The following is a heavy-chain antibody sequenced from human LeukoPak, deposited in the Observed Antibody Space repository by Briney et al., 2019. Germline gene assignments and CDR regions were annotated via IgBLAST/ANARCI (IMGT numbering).Heavy chain of an antibody. J-gene: IGHJ6*02. CDR2: VIPIFGTA. D-gene: IGHD3-10*01. V-gene: IGHV1-69*13. CDR3: AREAVRGVTSYHGMDV. Sequence: ASVKVSCKASGGTFSSYAISWVRQAPGQGLEWMGGVIPIFGTANYAQKFQGRVTITADESTSTAYMELSSLRSEGTAVYYCAREAVRGVTSYHGMDVWGQGTTVTVSS. CDR1: GGTFSSYA.